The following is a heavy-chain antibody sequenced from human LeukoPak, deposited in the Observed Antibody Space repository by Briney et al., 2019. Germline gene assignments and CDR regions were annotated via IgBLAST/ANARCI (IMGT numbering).Heavy chain of an antibody. J-gene: IGHJ3*02. V-gene: IGHV4-31*03. D-gene: IGHD4-17*01. Sequence: SGTLSLTCTVSGGSISSGADFWTWIRQHPGEGLEWIGYIYNTGDNYHHLTIKGRVTMAVATSRNQLYLKLSSVAAADTAVYYCARAAVTIAMDAFDIWGQGTMVTVSS. CDR1: GGSISSGADF. CDR3: ARAAVTIAMDAFDI. CDR2: IYNTGDN.